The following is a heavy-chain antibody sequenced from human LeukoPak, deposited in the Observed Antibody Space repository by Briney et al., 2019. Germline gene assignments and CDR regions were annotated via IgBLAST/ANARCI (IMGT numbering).Heavy chain of an antibody. CDR2: IYHSGST. Sequence: SETLSLTCTVSGYSISGGYYWGWIRQPPGRRLEWIGNIYHSGSTYYNPSLKSRVTISVDTTKNQFSLKLSSVTAADTAVYYCARGGVVPAARFDYWGQGTLVIVSS. D-gene: IGHD2-2*01. CDR1: GYSISGGYY. J-gene: IGHJ4*02. CDR3: ARGGVVPAARFDY. V-gene: IGHV4-38-2*02.